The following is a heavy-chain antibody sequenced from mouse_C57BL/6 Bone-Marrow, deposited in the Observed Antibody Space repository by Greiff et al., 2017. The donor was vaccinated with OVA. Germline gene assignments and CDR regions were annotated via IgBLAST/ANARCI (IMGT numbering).Heavy chain of an antibody. D-gene: IGHD3-3*01. CDR3: ARLGTYYYAMDY. CDR1: GYTFTSYW. V-gene: IGHV1-64*01. J-gene: IGHJ4*01. CDR2: IHPNSCST. Sequence: VQLQQPGAELVKPGASVKLSCKASGYTFTSYWMHWVKQRPGQGLEWIGMIHPNSCSTNYNEKFKSKATLTVDKSSSTAYMQLSSLTSEDSAVYYCARLGTYYYAMDYWGQGTSVTVSS.